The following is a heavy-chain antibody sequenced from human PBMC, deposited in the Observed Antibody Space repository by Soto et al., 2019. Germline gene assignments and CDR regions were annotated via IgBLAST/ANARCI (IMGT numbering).Heavy chain of an antibody. CDR3: AKDANTRGWFDT. Sequence: SETLSLTCGVSGYSISSGYYWAWIRQPPGKGLEWIGNILHTGSTYYNPSLTSRATISVDTSRNQISLRLRSVTAADTAIYYCAKDANTRGWFDTWGQGTLVTVSS. J-gene: IGHJ5*02. V-gene: IGHV4-38-2*02. CDR2: ILHTGST. D-gene: IGHD2-2*01. CDR1: GYSISSGYY.